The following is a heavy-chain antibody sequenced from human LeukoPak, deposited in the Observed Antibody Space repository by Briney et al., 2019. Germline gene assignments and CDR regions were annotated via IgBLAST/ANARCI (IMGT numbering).Heavy chain of an antibody. CDR1: GGSFSGYY. CDR2: INHSGST. Sequence: SETLSLTCAVYGGSFSGYYWSWIRQPPGKGLEWIGEINHSGSTNYNPSLKSRVTISVDTSKNQFSLKLSSVTAADTAVYYCARKLVGYSNFGYWGQGTLVTVSS. CDR3: ARKLVGYSNFGY. J-gene: IGHJ4*02. D-gene: IGHD5-18*01. V-gene: IGHV4-34*01.